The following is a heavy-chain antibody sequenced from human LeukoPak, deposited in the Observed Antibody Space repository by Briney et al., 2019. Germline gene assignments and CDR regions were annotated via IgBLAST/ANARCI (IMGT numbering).Heavy chain of an antibody. CDR3: ARASMVRGVIDAFDI. CDR1: GYTFTGYY. CDR2: INPNSGGT. D-gene: IGHD3-10*01. J-gene: IGHJ3*02. Sequence: ASVKVSCKVSGYTFTGYYMHWVRQAPGQGLEWMGWINPNSGGTDYAQKFQGRVTMTRDTSISTAYMELSRLRSDDTAVYYCARASMVRGVIDAFDIWGQGTMVTVSS. V-gene: IGHV1-2*02.